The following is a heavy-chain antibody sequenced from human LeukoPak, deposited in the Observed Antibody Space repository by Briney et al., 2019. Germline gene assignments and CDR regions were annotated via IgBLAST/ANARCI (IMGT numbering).Heavy chain of an antibody. CDR2: INTNTGNP. J-gene: IGHJ6*02. Sequence: ASVKVSCKASGYTFSNYGISWVRQAPGQGLEWMGWINTNTGNPTYAQGFTGRFVFSLDTSVSTAYLQISSLKAEDTAVYYCARSEGGGYDSYYYYYGMDVWGQGTTVTVSS. CDR3: ARSEGGGYDSYYYYYGMDV. D-gene: IGHD5-12*01. V-gene: IGHV7-4-1*02. CDR1: GYTFSNYG.